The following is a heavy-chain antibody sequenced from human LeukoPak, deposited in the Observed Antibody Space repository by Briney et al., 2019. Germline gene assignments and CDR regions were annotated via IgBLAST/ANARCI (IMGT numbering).Heavy chain of an antibody. V-gene: IGHV1-2*02. Sequence: GSVKVSCKASGYTFTGYPMHRVRPAPGQGLEWMGWINPNSGGTNYAQKFQGRVTMTRDTSISTVYMELSSLRSDDTAVYYCARDNDVGGGAFYGMDVWGQGTTVPVSS. CDR3: ARDNDVGGGAFYGMDV. CDR2: INPNSGGT. D-gene: IGHD3-3*01. CDR1: GYTFTGYP. J-gene: IGHJ6*02.